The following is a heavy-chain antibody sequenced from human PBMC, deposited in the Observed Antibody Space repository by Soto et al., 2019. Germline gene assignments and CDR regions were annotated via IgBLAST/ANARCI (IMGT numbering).Heavy chain of an antibody. D-gene: IGHD2-2*01. J-gene: IGHJ3*02. CDR2: TRNKANSYTT. CDR1: GFTFSDYY. Sequence: GGSLRLSCAASGFTFSDYYMDWVCQAPGKGLEWVGRTRNKANSYTTEYAASVKGRFTISRDDSKNSLYLQMNSLKTEDTAVNYCARASNGFNMWGQGTMVT. CDR3: ARASNGFNM. V-gene: IGHV3-72*01.